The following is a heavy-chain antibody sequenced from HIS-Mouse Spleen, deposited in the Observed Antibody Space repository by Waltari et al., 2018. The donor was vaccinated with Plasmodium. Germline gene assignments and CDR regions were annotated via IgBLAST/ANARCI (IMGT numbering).Heavy chain of an antibody. CDR1: GGSFSGYY. J-gene: IGHJ3*02. CDR2: INQSGST. Sequence: QVQLQQWGAGLLKPSETLSLTCAVYGGSFSGYYWSWIRQPPGKGLEWIGEINQSGSTNYNPSLKSRVTISVDTSKNQFSLKLSSVTAADTAVYYCARAGTDAFDIWGQGTMVTVSS. D-gene: IGHD1-1*01. CDR3: ARAGTDAFDI. V-gene: IGHV4-34*01.